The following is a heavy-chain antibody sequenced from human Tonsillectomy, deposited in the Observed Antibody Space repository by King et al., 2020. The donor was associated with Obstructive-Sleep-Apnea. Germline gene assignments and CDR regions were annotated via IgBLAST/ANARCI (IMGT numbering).Heavy chain of an antibody. CDR2: IYSGGTT. D-gene: IGHD3-10*01. J-gene: IGHJ4*02. V-gene: IGHV3-66*01. CDR1: GFTVSSNY. CDR3: ARGMDYYGSPQDY. Sequence: VQLVESGGGLVQPGGSLRLSCAASGFTVSSNYMSWVRQAPGKGLEWVSVIYSGGTTYYADSVKGRFTISRDNSKNTLYLQMNSLRVEDTAVYYCARGMDYYGSPQDYWGQGTLVTVSS.